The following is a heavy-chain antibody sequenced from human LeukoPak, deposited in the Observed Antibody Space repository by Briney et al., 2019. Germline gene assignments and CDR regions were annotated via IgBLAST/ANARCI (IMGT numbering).Heavy chain of an antibody. CDR2: IYWDDDK. Sequence: GSGPTLVKPTQTLTVTCTFSGFSLSTSGVGVGWIRQPPGKALEWLALIYWDDDKRYSPSLKSRLTITKDTSKNQVVLTMTNMDPVDTATYYCAHSATIYSRYPWEDGYGGGTYFFDYWGQGTLVTVSS. D-gene: IGHD4-23*01. CDR3: AHSATIYSRYPWEDGYGGGTYFFDY. J-gene: IGHJ4*02. V-gene: IGHV2-5*02. CDR1: GFSLSTSGVG.